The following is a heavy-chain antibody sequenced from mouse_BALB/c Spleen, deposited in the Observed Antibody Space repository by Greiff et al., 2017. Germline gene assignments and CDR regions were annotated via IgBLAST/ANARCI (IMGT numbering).Heavy chain of an antibody. CDR2: ISDGGSYT. J-gene: IGHJ4*01. D-gene: IGHD1-1*01. Sequence: EVKLVESGGGLVKPGGSLKLSCAASGFTFSDYYMYWVRQTPEKRLEWVATISDGGSYTYYPDSVKGRFTISRDNAKNNLYLQMSSLKSEDTAMYYCARKRSTTTGDYAMDYWGQGTSVTVSS. CDR3: ARKRSTTTGDYAMDY. CDR1: GFTFSDYY. V-gene: IGHV5-4*02.